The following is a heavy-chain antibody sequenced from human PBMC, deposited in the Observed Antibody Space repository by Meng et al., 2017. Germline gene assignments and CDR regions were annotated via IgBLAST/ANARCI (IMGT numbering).Heavy chain of an antibody. J-gene: IGHJ3*02. D-gene: IGHD4-23*01. CDR1: GFSLRTSGVC. CDR3: AHFDYGGPTDDAFDI. V-gene: IGHV2-5*01. CDR2: IYWNDDK. Sequence: TLKEFVPTLVKPPQTLTLTCTFSGFSLRTSGVCVGWIRQPPGKALEWLALIYWNDDKRYSPSLKSRLTITKDTSKNQVVLTMTNMDPVDTATYYCAHFDYGGPTDDAFDIWGQGTMVTVSS.